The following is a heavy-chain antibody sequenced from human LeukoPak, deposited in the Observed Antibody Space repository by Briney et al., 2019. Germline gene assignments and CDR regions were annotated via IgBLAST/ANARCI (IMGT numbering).Heavy chain of an antibody. CDR1: GVFISGGYH. V-gene: IGHV4-38-2*01. CDR2: VCHGVT. D-gene: IGHD5-24*01. CDR3: ARGGARSREGYNSELDN. J-gene: IGHJ4*02. Sequence: SETLSLTCAVEGVFISGGYHWGWIRQPPGKGLEWIGTVCHGVTYYDPSLKSRVSISADTSKNLFSLNLSSVTDADTAVYYCARGGARSREGYNSELDNWGQGTLVTVSS.